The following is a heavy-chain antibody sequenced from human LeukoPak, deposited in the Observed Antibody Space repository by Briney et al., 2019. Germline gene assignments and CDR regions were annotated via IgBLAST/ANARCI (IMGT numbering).Heavy chain of an antibody. J-gene: IGHJ6*02. CDR2: IYSGTST. CDR1: GFTVNSNY. Sequence: GGSLRLSCADTGFTVNSNYMNWVRQAPGKGLEWVSVIYSGTSTYYADSVQGRFTISRDNAKNTLYLQMDSLRAEDTAVYYCASSRDSHDCSGGRSSYYYHYLGMDVWGQGTTVIVSS. D-gene: IGHD2-15*01. V-gene: IGHV3-53*01. CDR3: ASSRDSHDCSGGRSSYYYHYLGMDV.